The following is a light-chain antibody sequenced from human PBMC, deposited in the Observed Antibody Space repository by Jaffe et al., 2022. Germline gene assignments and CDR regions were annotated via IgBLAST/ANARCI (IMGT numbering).Light chain of an antibody. J-gene: IGKJ5*01. CDR1: QSVSNY. CDR2: NTS. V-gene: IGKV3-15*01. CDR3: QQYSNWPSRT. Sequence: EIVMTQSPATLSVSPGERATLSCRASQSVSNYVAWYQQRRGQAPRVLIYNTSTRATGVPARFSGSGSGTEFTLTISSLQSEDFAVYYCQQYSNWPSRTFGQGTRLDIK.